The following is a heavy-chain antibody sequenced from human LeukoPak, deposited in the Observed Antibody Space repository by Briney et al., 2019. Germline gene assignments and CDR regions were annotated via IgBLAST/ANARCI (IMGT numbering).Heavy chain of an antibody. Sequence: GGSLRLSCAASGFTFSSYGMHWVRQAPGKGLGWVAVIWYDGSNKYYADSVKGRFTISRDNSKNTLYLQMNSLRAEDTAVYYCARAPTIAAAGTLDYWGQGTLVTVSS. CDR1: GFTFSSYG. J-gene: IGHJ4*02. D-gene: IGHD6-13*01. CDR2: IWYDGSNK. CDR3: ARAPTIAAAGTLDY. V-gene: IGHV3-33*01.